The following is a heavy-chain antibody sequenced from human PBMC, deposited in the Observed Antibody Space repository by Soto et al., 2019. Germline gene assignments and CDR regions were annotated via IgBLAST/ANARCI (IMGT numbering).Heavy chain of an antibody. D-gene: IGHD3-22*01. Sequence: SETLSLTCTVSGGSISSGGYYWSWIRQHPGKGLEWIGYIYYSGSTYYNPSLKSRVTISVDTSKNQFSLKLSSVTAADTAVYYCARGVVADYYDSSGPFHYYFDYWGQGTLVTVSS. CDR3: ARGVVADYYDSSGPFHYYFDY. J-gene: IGHJ4*02. CDR2: IYYSGST. CDR1: GGSISSGGYY. V-gene: IGHV4-31*03.